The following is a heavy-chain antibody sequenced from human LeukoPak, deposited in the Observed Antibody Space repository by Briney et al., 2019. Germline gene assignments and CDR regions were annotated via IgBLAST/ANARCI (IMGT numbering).Heavy chain of an antibody. D-gene: IGHD3-16*01. Sequence: GGSLRLSCAASGFTFSSYSMNWVRQAPGKGLEWVSSISSSSSYIYYADSVKGRFTISRDNAKNSLYLQMNSLRAEDTAVYYCARDIWGSQGYFDYWGQGTLVTVSS. CDR2: ISSSSSYI. J-gene: IGHJ4*02. CDR3: ARDIWGSQGYFDY. V-gene: IGHV3-21*01. CDR1: GFTFSSYS.